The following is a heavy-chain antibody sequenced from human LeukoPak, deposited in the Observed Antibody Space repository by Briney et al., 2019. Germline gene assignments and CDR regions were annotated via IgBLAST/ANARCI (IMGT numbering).Heavy chain of an antibody. J-gene: IGHJ6*02. CDR1: GGSISSYY. D-gene: IGHD3-10*01. Sequence: SETLSLTCTVSGGSISSYYWSWIRQPPGKGLEWIGYIYYSGSTNYNPSLKSRVTISVDTSKNQFSLKLSSVTAADTAVYYCARDGYYGSGSYYNVPSYYYYGMDVWGQGTTVTVSS. V-gene: IGHV4-59*01. CDR3: ARDGYYGSGSYYNVPSYYYYGMDV. CDR2: IYYSGST.